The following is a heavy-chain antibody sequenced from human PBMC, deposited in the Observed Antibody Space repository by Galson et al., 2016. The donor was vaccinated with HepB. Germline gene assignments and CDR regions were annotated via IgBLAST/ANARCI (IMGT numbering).Heavy chain of an antibody. J-gene: IGHJ4*02. Sequence: LSLTCTVSGGSISSYYWAWIRQPPGKGLEWIGTIYYVGTTYYNPSLKSRVTISVDTSRNQFSLKLSSVTAADTAVYFCARQGDYYDSSGYFDTWGRGTRVTVSS. V-gene: IGHV4-39*01. CDR1: GGSISSYY. CDR2: IYYVGTT. CDR3: ARQGDYYDSSGYFDT. D-gene: IGHD3-22*01.